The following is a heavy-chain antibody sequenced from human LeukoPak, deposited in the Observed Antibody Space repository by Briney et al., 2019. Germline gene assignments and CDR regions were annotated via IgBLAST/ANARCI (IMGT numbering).Heavy chain of an antibody. CDR2: IIPILGIA. Sequence: GASVKVSCKASGGSFSSYAISWVRQAPGQGLEWMGRIIPILGIANYAQKFQGRVTITADKSTSTAYMELSSLRSEDTAVYYCASFGFAGYSSSWYHYWGQGTLVTVSS. J-gene: IGHJ4*02. V-gene: IGHV1-69*04. CDR1: GGSFSSYA. CDR3: ASFGFAGYSSSWYHY. D-gene: IGHD6-13*01.